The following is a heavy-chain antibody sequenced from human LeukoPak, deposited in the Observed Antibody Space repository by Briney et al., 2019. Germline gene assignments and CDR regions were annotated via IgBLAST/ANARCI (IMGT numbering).Heavy chain of an antibody. J-gene: IGHJ6*02. Sequence: PGGSLRLSCAASGFTFDDYAMHWVRQAPGKGLEWVSGISWNSGSIGYADSVKGRFTISRDNAKNSLYLQMNSLRAEDTALYYCXXXXXXXXXXXXXYYGMDVWGQGTTVTVSS. CDR2: ISWNSGSI. V-gene: IGHV3-9*01. CDR1: GFTFDDYA. CDR3: XXXXXXXXXXXXXYYGMDV.